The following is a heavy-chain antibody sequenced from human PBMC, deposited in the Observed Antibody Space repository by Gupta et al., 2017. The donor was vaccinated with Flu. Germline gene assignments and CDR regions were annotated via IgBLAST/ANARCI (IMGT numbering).Heavy chain of an antibody. CDR1: GFTFSSYG. V-gene: IGHV3-30*03. CDR3: ARDIGLEMAIYYYGMDV. Sequence: QVQLVESGGGVVQPGRSLRLSCAASGFTFSSYGMHWVRQAPGKGLEWVAVISYDGSNKYYADSVKGRFTISRDNSKNTLYLQMNSLRAEDTAVYYCARDIGLEMAIYYYGMDVWGQGTTVTVSS. CDR2: ISYDGSNK. D-gene: IGHD2-21*01. J-gene: IGHJ6*02.